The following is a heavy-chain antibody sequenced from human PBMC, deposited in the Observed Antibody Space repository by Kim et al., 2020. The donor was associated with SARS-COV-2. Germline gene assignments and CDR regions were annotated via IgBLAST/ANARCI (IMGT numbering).Heavy chain of an antibody. CDR1: GFTFSDYY. Sequence: GGSLRLSCAASGFTFSDYYMSWIRQAPGKGLEWVSYISSSGSTIYYADSVKGRFTISRDNAKNSLYLQMNSLRAEDTAVYYCARGGYYDFLSGYPRGMDVWGQGTTVTVSS. CDR3: ARGGYYDFLSGYPRGMDV. V-gene: IGHV3-11*01. J-gene: IGHJ6*02. D-gene: IGHD3-3*01. CDR2: ISSSGSTI.